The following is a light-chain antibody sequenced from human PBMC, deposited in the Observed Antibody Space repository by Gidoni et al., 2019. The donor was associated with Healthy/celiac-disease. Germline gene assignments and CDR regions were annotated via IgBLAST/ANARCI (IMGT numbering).Light chain of an antibody. CDR2: DAS. CDR3: QQRSNSFT. V-gene: IGKV3-11*01. CDR1: QSVSRY. Sequence: EIVLTQSPATLSLSPGERAPLSCRASQSVSRYLDWYQQKPGQAPRLLIYDASNRATGIPARFSGSGAGTDFTLTISSLETEDFAVYYCQQRSNSFTFGPGTKVDIK. J-gene: IGKJ3*01.